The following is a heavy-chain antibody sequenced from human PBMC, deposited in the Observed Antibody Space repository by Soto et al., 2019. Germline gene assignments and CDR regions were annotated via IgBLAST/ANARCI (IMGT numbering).Heavy chain of an antibody. Sequence: SETLSLTCAVYGGSFSGYYWSWIRQPPGKGLEWIGEINHSGSTNYNPSLKSRVTISVNTSKNQFSLKLSSVTAADTAVYYCARLRYNWNYHYYGMDVWGQGTTVTVSS. D-gene: IGHD1-20*01. J-gene: IGHJ6*02. CDR3: ARLRYNWNYHYYGMDV. CDR1: GGSFSGYY. V-gene: IGHV4-34*01. CDR2: INHSGST.